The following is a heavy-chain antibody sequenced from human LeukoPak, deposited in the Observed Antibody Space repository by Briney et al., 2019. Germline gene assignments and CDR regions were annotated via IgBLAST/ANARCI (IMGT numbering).Heavy chain of an antibody. V-gene: IGHV3-23*01. CDR2: ISGSGGST. J-gene: IGHJ4*02. CDR3: ARDGFYPGVFDY. Sequence: GGSLRLSCAASGFTFSSHAMSWVRQAPGKGLEWVSAISGSGGSTYYADSVKGRFTISRDNSKNTLYLQMNSLRAEDTAVYCCARDGFYPGVFDYWGQGTLVTVSS. CDR1: GFTFSSHA. D-gene: IGHD3-3*01.